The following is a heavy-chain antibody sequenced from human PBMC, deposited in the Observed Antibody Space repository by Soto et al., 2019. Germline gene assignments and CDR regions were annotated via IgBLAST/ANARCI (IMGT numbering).Heavy chain of an antibody. V-gene: IGHV4-30-4*01. D-gene: IGHD5-18*01. Sequence: SETLSLTCTVSGGSISSGDYYWSWIRQPPGKGLEWIGYIYYSGSTYYNPSLKSRVTISVDTSKNQFSLKLSSVTAADTAVYYCARERYVDTALYGMDVWGQGXTVTVYS. CDR1: GGSISSGDYY. J-gene: IGHJ6*02. CDR2: IYYSGST. CDR3: ARERYVDTALYGMDV.